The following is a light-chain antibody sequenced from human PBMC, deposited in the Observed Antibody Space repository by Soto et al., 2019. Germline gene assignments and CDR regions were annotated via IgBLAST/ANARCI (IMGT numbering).Light chain of an antibody. CDR2: AAS. V-gene: IGKV1-6*01. Sequence: AIQMTQSPSSLSASIGDRVTITCRASQGIKNDLGWYQQKPGKAPNLLIYAASTLQSGVPSRFSGSGSGTDFNLTISSLQPEDLATYSCLPDYNYPLTFSGRTKVELK. J-gene: IGKJ4*01. CDR3: LPDYNYPLT. CDR1: QGIKND.